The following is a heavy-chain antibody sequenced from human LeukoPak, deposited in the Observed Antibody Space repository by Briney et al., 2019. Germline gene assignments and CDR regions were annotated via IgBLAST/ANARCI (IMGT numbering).Heavy chain of an antibody. J-gene: IGHJ4*02. V-gene: IGHV3-23*01. CDR2: ISGSGGST. CDR1: GFTFSSYA. CDR3: AKDPDSGGNGNDY. D-gene: IGHD4-23*01. Sequence: GGSLRLSCAASGFTFSSYAMSWVRQAPGKGLEWVSAISGSGGSTYYADSVKGRFTISRDNSKNTLYLQMNSLRAEDTAVYYCAKDPDSGGNGNDYWAGEPLVTVSS.